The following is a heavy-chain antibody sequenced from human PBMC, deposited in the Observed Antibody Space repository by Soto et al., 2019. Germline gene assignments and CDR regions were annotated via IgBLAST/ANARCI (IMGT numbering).Heavy chain of an antibody. CDR2: ISYDGSNK. D-gene: IGHD2-15*01. Sequence: VQLVESGGGVVQPGRSLRLSCAASGFIFSSYGMHWVRQAPGKGLEWVAVISYDGSNKYYADSVKGRFTISRDNSKNTLYLQMNSLRAEATAVYYCAKDEEGRVVASLAYYFDYWGQGTLVTVSS. J-gene: IGHJ4*02. V-gene: IGHV3-30*18. CDR3: AKDEEGRVVASLAYYFDY. CDR1: GFIFSSYG.